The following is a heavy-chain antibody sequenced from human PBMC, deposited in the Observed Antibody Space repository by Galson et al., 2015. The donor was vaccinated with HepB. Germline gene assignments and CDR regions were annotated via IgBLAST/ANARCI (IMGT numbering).Heavy chain of an antibody. CDR3: ARDLGPYCSGGSCHYYYGMDV. CDR2: IYYSGST. D-gene: IGHD2-15*01. V-gene: IGHV4-31*03. J-gene: IGHJ6*02. CDR1: GGSISSGGYY. Sequence: TLSLTCTVSGGSISSGGYYWSWIRQHPGKGLAWIGYIYYSGSTYYNPSLKSRATISVDTSKNQFSLKLSSVTAADTAVYYCARDLGPYCSGGSCHYYYGMDVWGQGTTVTVSS.